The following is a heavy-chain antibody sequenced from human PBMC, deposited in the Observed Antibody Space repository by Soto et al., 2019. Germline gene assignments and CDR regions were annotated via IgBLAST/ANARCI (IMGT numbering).Heavy chain of an antibody. CDR1: GYNFTNYW. CDR2: INAGNGNT. J-gene: IGHJ4*02. D-gene: IGHD3-16*01. CDR3: ARVIGGLYYFDY. V-gene: IGHV1-3*01. Sequence: GESLKISCQAFGYNFTNYWIGWVRQAPGQRLEWMGWINAGNGNTKYSQKFQGRVTITRDTSASTAYMELSSLRSEDTAVYYCARVIGGLYYFDYWGQGTLVTVSS.